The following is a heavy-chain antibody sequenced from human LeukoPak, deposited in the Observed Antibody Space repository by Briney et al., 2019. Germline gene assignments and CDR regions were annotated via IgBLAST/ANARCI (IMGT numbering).Heavy chain of an antibody. J-gene: IGHJ4*02. CDR2: IYYSGST. Sequence: SETLSLTCTVSGGSISSSSYYWGWIRQPPGKGLEWIGSIYYSGSTYYNPSLKSRVTISVDTSKNQFSLQLNSVTPEDTAVYYCARDEWLRQGGYYFDYWGQGTLVTVSS. V-gene: IGHV4-39*07. CDR3: ARDEWLRQGGYYFDY. D-gene: IGHD5-12*01. CDR1: GGSISSSSYY.